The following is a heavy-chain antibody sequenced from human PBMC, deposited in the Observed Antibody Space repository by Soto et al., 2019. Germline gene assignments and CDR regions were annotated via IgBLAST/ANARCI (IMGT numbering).Heavy chain of an antibody. J-gene: IGHJ4*02. CDR1: GFSFSSYV. CDR3: TREHGNWLIFDY. V-gene: IGHV3-33*01. D-gene: IGHD1-1*01. CDR2: IWNDGSNK. Sequence: QVQLVESGGGVVQPGRSLRLSCAASGFSFSSYVMHWVRQAPGKGLEWVAVIWNDGSNKYYADSVKGRFTISRDNSKNTLYLQMYSLRAEDTAVYYCTREHGNWLIFDYWGQGTLVTVSS.